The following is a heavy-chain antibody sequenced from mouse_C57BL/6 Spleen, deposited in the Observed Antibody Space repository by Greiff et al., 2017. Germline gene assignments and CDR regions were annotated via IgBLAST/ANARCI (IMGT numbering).Heavy chain of an antibody. D-gene: IGHD1-1*01. CDR1: GFSLTSYG. J-gene: IGHJ4*01. CDR2: IWSGGST. CDR3: ARKGDYYGSSYGNYAMDY. V-gene: IGHV2-2*01. Sequence: VKLMESGPGLVQPSQSLSITCTVSGFSLTSYGVHWVRQSPGKGLEWLGVIWSGGSTDYNAAFISRLSISKDNSKSQVFFKMNSLQADDTAIYYCARKGDYYGSSYGNYAMDYWGQGTSVTVSS.